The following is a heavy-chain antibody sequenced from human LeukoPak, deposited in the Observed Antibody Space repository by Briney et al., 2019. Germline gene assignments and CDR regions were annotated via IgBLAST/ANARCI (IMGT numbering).Heavy chain of an antibody. D-gene: IGHD4-11*01. CDR2: ISYSGST. Sequence: SETLSLTCTVSGVSISTYSWSWIRQPPGKGLEWIGYISYSGSTSYNPSLRSRVTISVDTSKNQFSLKLSSVTAADTAVYYCARSDRNYYTVTTDYYYMDVWGKGTTVTVSS. J-gene: IGHJ6*03. V-gene: IGHV4-59*01. CDR3: ARSDRNYYTVTTDYYYMDV. CDR1: GVSISTYS.